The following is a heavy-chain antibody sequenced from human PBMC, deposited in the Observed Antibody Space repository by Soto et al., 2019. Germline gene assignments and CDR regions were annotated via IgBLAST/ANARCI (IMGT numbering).Heavy chain of an antibody. D-gene: IGHD5-12*01. CDR2: VYHTGNS. CDR1: GGSITSDDYV. Sequence: QVQLQESGPGLVKPSQTLSLTCTVSGGSITSDDYVWSWIRQPPGKGLEWMGFVYHTGNSYYDPSLTRLLGISSDRSKNQFSLSLSSVTDADTAVYYCARVRSGYDKYYFDYWGQGMLVTVSS. V-gene: IGHV4-30-4*01. CDR3: ARVRSGYDKYYFDY. J-gene: IGHJ4*02.